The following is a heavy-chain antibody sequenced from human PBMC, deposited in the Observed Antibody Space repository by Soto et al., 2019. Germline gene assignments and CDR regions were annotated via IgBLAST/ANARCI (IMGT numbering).Heavy chain of an antibody. D-gene: IGHD4-17*01. CDR3: ARHDYGDLFNWFDP. V-gene: IGHV4-39*01. CDR1: GGSISSSSYY. Sequence: QLQLQESGPGLVKPSETLSLTCTVSGGSISSSSYYWGWIRQPPGKGLEWIGSIYYSGSTYYNPSLKSRVTISVVTSKNQFSPKLSSVTAADTAVYYCARHDYGDLFNWFDPWGQGTLVTVSS. CDR2: IYYSGST. J-gene: IGHJ5*02.